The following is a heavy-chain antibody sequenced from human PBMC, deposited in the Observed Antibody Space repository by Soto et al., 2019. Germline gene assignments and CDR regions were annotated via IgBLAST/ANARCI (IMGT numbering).Heavy chain of an antibody. V-gene: IGHV1-69*13. CDR3: ARDRYYGSGSHFDY. Sequence: ASVKVSCKASGGASSSYAISWVRQAPGQGLEWMGGIIPIFGTANYAQKFQGRVTITADESTSTAYMELSSLRSEDTAVYYCARDRYYGSGSHFDYWGQGTLVTVSS. D-gene: IGHD3-10*01. J-gene: IGHJ4*02. CDR2: IIPIFGTA. CDR1: GGASSSYA.